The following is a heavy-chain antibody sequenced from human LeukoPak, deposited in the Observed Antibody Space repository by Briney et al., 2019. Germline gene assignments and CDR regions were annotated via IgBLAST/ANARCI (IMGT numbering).Heavy chain of an antibody. CDR1: GFTFSSYE. D-gene: IGHD4-23*01. V-gene: IGHV3-23*01. CDR3: AKVPVATIAGWFDP. J-gene: IGHJ5*02. CDR2: ISGSGGST. Sequence: PGGSLRLSCAASGFTFSSYEMNWVRQAPGKGLEWVSAISGSGGSTYYADSVKGRFTISRANSKNTLYLQMKSLRADDTAVYYCAKVPVATIAGWFDPWGQGTLVTASS.